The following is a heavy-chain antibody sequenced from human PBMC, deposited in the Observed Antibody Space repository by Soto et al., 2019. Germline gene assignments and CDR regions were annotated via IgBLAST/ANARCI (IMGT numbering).Heavy chain of an antibody. CDR1: GFTFSSYA. CDR2: ISGSGCST. V-gene: IGHV3-23*01. Sequence: EVQLLESGGGLVQPGGSLRLSCAASGFTFSSYAMSWVRQAPGKGLEWVSAISGSGCSTYYSDSVKGRFTISRDNSKNTLYLQMNSLRAEDTAVYYCAKGHNTWYYYGMDVWGQGTTVTVSS. J-gene: IGHJ6*02. CDR3: AKGHNTWYYYGMDV.